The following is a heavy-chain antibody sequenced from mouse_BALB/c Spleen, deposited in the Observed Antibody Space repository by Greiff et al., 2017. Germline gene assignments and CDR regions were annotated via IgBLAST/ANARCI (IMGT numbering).Heavy chain of an antibody. D-gene: IGHD1-1*01. CDR1: GYAFSSYW. CDR2: IYPGDGDT. Sequence: QVQLQQSGAELVRPGSSVKISCKASGYAFSSYWMNWVKQRPGQGLEWIGQIYPGDGDTNYNGKFKGKATLTADKSSSTAYMQLSSLTSEDSAVYFCARGYGSSYRFAYWGQGTLVTVSA. V-gene: IGHV1-80*01. J-gene: IGHJ3*01. CDR3: ARGYGSSYRFAY.